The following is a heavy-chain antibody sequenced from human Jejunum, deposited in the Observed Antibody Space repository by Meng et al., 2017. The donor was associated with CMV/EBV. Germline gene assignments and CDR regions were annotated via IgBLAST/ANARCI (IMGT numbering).Heavy chain of an antibody. V-gene: IGHV3-66*02. Sequence: SCAASGFTGGSNYMSWVRQAPGKGLEWVSLIYGGGSTLYADSVKGRFTLSRDNSMNALYLQMDSLREEDTAVYYCARTVYGNWYFDLWGRGTLVTVSS. CDR2: IYGGGST. CDR1: GFTGGSNY. D-gene: IGHD4-17*01. J-gene: IGHJ2*01. CDR3: ARTVYGNWYFDL.